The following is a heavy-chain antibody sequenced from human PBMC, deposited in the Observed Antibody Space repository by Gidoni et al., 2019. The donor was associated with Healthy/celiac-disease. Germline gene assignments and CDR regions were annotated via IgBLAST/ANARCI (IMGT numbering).Heavy chain of an antibody. CDR2: ISSSSSYT. Sequence: QVQLVESGGGLVKPGGSLRLSCAASGFTFSDYYMSWILQAPGKGLEWVSYISSSSSYTNYADSVKGRFTISRDNAKNSLYLQMNSLRAEDTAVYYCAREGDSSGPLGPRAPTYYYYGMDVWGQGTTVIVSS. J-gene: IGHJ6*02. V-gene: IGHV3-11*05. CDR1: GFTFSDYY. D-gene: IGHD3-22*01. CDR3: AREGDSSGPLGPRAPTYYYYGMDV.